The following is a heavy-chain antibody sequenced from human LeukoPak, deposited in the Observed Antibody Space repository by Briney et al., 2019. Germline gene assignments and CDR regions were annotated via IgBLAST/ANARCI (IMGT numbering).Heavy chain of an antibody. Sequence: SSEALSLTCTVSDGCISSYYWSWIRQPPGEGLEWIGYIYYSGSTNYNPSLKSRVTISVDTSKNQFSLKLSSVTAADTAVYYCARARGFNWFDPWGQGTLVTVSS. V-gene: IGHV4-59*01. CDR2: IYYSGST. CDR3: ARARGFNWFDP. D-gene: IGHD5-12*01. CDR1: DGCISSYY. J-gene: IGHJ5*02.